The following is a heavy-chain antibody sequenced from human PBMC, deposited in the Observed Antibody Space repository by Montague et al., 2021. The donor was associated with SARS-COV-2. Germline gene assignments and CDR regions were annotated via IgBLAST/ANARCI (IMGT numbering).Heavy chain of an antibody. CDR2: IFHSGAA. CDR3: ARDFVAAVPDRFDS. CDR1: GGSISSGNG. J-gene: IGHJ4*02. Sequence: SETLSLTCAVSGGSISSGNGWSWVRQPPGKGLEWIGEIFHSGAASYNPSLKSRLTISMDKSKNEFSLKLNSVTAADTAMYYCARDFVAAVPDRFDSWGQGVLVTVSS. V-gene: IGHV4/OR15-8*02. D-gene: IGHD6-13*01.